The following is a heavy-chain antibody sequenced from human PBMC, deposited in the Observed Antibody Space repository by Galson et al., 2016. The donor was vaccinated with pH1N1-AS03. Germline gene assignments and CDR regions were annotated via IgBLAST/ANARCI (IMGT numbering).Heavy chain of an antibody. D-gene: IGHD1-26*01. CDR1: GFTFSTHT. CDR2: ISYAGGDK. CDR3: AREKNNVGADYDGMDV. V-gene: IGHV3-30-3*01. J-gene: IGHJ6*02. Sequence: SLRLSCAASGFTFSTHTMHWVRQAPGKGLEWVAAISYAGGDKFYEDSVKGRFTISRDNSKNTLYLQEHSLRAEDTAVYYCAREKNNVGADYDGMDVWGQGTTVTVSS.